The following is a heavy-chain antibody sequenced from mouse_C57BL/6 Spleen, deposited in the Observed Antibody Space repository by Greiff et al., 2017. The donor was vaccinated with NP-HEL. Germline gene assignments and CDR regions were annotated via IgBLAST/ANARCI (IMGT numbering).Heavy chain of an antibody. J-gene: IGHJ4*01. D-gene: IGHD4-1*01. CDR2: IYPGRGST. CDR3: ARSGARAMDY. CDR1: GYTFTSYW. Sequence: VQLQQSGAELVKPGASVKMSCKASGYTFTSYWITWVKQRPGQGLEWIGDIYPGRGSTNYNEKFKSKATLTVDTSSSTAYMQLSSLTSEDSAVYYCARSGARAMDYWGQGTSVTVSS. V-gene: IGHV1-55*01.